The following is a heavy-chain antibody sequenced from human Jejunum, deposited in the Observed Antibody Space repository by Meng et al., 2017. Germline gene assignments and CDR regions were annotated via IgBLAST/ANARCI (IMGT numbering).Heavy chain of an antibody. Sequence: GESLKISCAASGFSFSSYEMNWVRQAPGKGLEWVSYISHSGGARDYADSVKGRFTISRDNAKNSLYLQMNSLRAEDTAVYYCARDSQVDTPLAYFDYWGQGTLVTVSS. CDR2: ISHSGGAR. CDR1: GFSFSSYE. D-gene: IGHD5-18*01. J-gene: IGHJ4*02. CDR3: ARDSQVDTPLAYFDY. V-gene: IGHV3-48*03.